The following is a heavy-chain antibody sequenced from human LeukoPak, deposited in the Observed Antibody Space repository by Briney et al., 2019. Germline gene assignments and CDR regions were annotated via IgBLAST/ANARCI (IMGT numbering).Heavy chain of an antibody. V-gene: IGHV1-69*04. J-gene: IGHJ6*02. CDR1: GGTFSSYA. CDR2: IIPILGIA. D-gene: IGHD6-13*01. CDR3: ARVGSSSPYYYGMDV. Sequence: GASVKVSCKASGGTFSSYAISWVRQAPGQGLEWMGRIIPILGIANYAQKFQGRVTITADKSTSTAYMELSSLRSEDTAVYYCARVGSSSPYYYGMDVWGQGTTVTVSS.